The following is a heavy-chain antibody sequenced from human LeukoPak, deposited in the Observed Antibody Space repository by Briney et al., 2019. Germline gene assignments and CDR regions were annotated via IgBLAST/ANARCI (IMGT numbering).Heavy chain of an antibody. CDR3: ARDPNHYYDSSGYYGDY. J-gene: IGHJ4*02. V-gene: IGHV7-4-1*02. CDR1: GYTFTNYA. D-gene: IGHD3-22*01. CDR2: INTNTGNP. Sequence: GASVTVSFKASGYTFTNYAMNWVRQAPGQGLEWMGWINTNTGNPTYAQGFTGRFVFSLDTSVSTAYLQISSLKAEDTAVYYCARDPNHYYDSSGYYGDYWGQGTLVTVSS.